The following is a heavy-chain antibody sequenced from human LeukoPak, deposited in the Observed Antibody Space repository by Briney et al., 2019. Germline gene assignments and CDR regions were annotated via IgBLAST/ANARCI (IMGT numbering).Heavy chain of an antibody. J-gene: IGHJ4*02. CDR1: GFTFTTYW. CDR2: IKQDGSEK. Sequence: GGSLRLSCTASGFTFTTYWMSWVRQAPGQGLEWVANIKQDGSEKYYVDSVKGRFTISRDNAKNSVYLQMNSLRAEDTAVYYCARLSEMLRGPEVIYYFEHWGQGTLVTVSS. D-gene: IGHD3-10*01. V-gene: IGHV3-7*01. CDR3: ARLSEMLRGPEVIYYFEH.